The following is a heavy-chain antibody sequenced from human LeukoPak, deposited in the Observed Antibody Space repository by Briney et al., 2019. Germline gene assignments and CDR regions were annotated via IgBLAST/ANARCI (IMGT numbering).Heavy chain of an antibody. J-gene: IGHJ4*02. Sequence: GGSLRLSCAASGFTFSGHGMHWVRQAPGKGLEWVAFIRFDGSNRYYADSVKGRFTISRDNSKSTLYLQMNSLRAEDTAVYYCAKTYSYGFDYWGRGSLVTVSS. CDR1: GFTFSGHG. CDR3: AKTYSYGFDY. V-gene: IGHV3-30*02. D-gene: IGHD2-15*01. CDR2: IRFDGSNR.